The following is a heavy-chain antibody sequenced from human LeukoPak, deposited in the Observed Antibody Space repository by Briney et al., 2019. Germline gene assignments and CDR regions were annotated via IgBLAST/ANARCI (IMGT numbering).Heavy chain of an antibody. CDR3: ARPDDSESFYRANHY. CDR2: ISNDGNNK. D-gene: IGHD3-10*01. V-gene: IGHV3-30*04. CDR1: GFIFNSYP. Sequence: GGSLRLSCAASGFIFNSYPMHWVRQAPGKGLEWVAVISNDGNNKYYADSVKGRFTISRDNSTNTLSLQMNGLRVEDTAVYYCARPDDSESFYRANHYWGRGTLVTVS. J-gene: IGHJ4*02.